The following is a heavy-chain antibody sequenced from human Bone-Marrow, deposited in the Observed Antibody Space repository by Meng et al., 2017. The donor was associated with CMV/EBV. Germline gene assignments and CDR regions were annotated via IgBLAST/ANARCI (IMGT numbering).Heavy chain of an antibody. D-gene: IGHD3-9*01. J-gene: IGHJ5*02. V-gene: IGHV4-39*07. CDR2: IYYSGST. CDR3: ARTGYYKESWFDP. Sequence: SETLSLTCTVSGGSISSSSYYWGWIRQPPGKGLEWIGSIYYSGSTYYNPSLKSRVTISVDTSKNQFSLKLSSVTAADTAVYYCARTGYYKESWFDPWGQGTRVTVSS. CDR1: GGSISSSSYY.